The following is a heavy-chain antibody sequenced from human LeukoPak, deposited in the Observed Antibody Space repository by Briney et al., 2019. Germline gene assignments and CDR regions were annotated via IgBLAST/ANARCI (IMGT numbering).Heavy chain of an antibody. V-gene: IGHV4-34*01. CDR2: INHSGST. CDR3: ARRGGGLRYFDWSRFDY. CDR1: GGSFSGYY. J-gene: IGHJ4*02. D-gene: IGHD3-9*01. Sequence: SETLSLTCAVYGGSFSGYYWSWIRQPPGKGLEWIGEINHSGSTNYNPSLKSRVTISVDTSKNQFSLKLSSVTAADTAVYYCARRGGGLRYFDWSRFDYWGQGTLVTVSS.